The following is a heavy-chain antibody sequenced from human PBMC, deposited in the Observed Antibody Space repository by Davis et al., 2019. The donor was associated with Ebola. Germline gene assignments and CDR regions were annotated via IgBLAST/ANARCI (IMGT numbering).Heavy chain of an antibody. CDR3: ARLNPNDRGYFDF. J-gene: IGHJ4*02. CDR1: GGSISSYY. D-gene: IGHD3-10*01. Sequence: MPSETLSLTCTVSGGSISSYYWGWIRQPPGKGLEWIGSMHNSGSTYYNPSLKSRVTMSVDTSRNRFSLKLSSVTAADTAVYYCARLNPNDRGYFDFWGQGTLVTVSS. V-gene: IGHV4-39*07. CDR2: MHNSGST.